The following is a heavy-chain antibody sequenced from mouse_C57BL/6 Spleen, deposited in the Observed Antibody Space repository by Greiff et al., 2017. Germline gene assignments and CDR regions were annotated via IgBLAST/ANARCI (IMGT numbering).Heavy chain of an antibody. V-gene: IGHV1-7*01. CDR3: ARGGPITTVVAPNAMDY. CDR2: INPSSGYT. CDR1: GYTFTSYW. J-gene: IGHJ4*01. Sequence: QVQLQQSGAELAKPGASVKLSCKASGYTFTSYWMHWVKQRPGQGLEWIGYINPSSGYTKYNQKFKDKTTLTADKSSSTAYMQLSSLTYEDSAVYYCARGGPITTVVAPNAMDYWGQGTSVTVSS. D-gene: IGHD1-1*01.